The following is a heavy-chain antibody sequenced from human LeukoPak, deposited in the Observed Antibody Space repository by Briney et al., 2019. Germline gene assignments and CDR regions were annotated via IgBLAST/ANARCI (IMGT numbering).Heavy chain of an antibody. V-gene: IGHV4-34*01. CDR2: INHKGAT. J-gene: IGHJ6*04. CDR1: GGSFSGYY. CDR3: ARGPHFYGSGSYEYSYYYYYYGMDV. Sequence: SETLSLTCAVYGGSFSGYYWTWVRQPPGKGLDWIGEINHKGATNYNPSLKSRVTISLDTSKNQFSLKLSSVTAADTAVYYCARGPHFYGSGSYEYSYYYYYYGMDVWGKGTAVTVSS. D-gene: IGHD3-10*01.